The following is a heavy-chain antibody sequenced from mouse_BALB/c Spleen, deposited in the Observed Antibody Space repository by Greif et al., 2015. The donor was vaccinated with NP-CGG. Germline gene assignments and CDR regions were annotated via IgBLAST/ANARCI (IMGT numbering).Heavy chain of an antibody. Sequence: EVQLVESGGGLVKPGGSLKLSCAASGFTFSDYYMYWVRQTPEKRLEWVATISDGGSYTYYPDSVKGRFTISRDNAKNNLYLQMSSLKPEDTAMYYCARDRGPYDGYCYAMDYWGQGTSVTVSS. CDR3: ARDRGPYDGYCYAMDY. CDR2: ISDGGSYT. D-gene: IGHD2-3*01. J-gene: IGHJ4*01. CDR1: GFTFSDYY. V-gene: IGHV5-4*02.